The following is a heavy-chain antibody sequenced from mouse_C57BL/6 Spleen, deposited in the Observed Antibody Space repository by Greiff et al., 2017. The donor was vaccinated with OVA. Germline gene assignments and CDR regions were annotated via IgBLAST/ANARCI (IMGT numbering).Heavy chain of an antibody. V-gene: IGHV1-50*01. Sequence: VQLQQPGAELVKPGASVKLSCKASGYTFTSYWMQWVKQRPGQGLEWIGEIDPSDSYTNYNQKFKGKATLTVDTSSSTAYMQLSSLTSEDSAVYDCAVLTTLFDYWGQGTTLTVSS. CDR2: IDPSDSYT. J-gene: IGHJ2*01. CDR3: AVLTTLFDY. CDR1: GYTFTSYW. D-gene: IGHD1-1*01.